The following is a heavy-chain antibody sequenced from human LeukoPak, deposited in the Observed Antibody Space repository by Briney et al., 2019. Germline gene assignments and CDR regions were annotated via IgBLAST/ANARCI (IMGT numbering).Heavy chain of an antibody. V-gene: IGHV3-23*01. CDR2: LSGSGGST. J-gene: IGHJ3*02. D-gene: IGHD5-18*01. CDR3: AKLRYTAPYGFDI. CDR1: GFTFSSYA. Sequence: GGSLRLSCAASGFTFSSYAMSWVRQAPGKGLEWVSVLSGSGGSTYYADSVKGRFTISRDNSKNTLYLQMNSLRAEDTAVYYCAKLRYTAPYGFDIWGQGTMVTVSS.